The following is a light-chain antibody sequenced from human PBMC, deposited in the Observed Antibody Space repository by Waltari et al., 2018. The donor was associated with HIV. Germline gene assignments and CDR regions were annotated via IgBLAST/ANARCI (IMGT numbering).Light chain of an antibody. CDR2: EVS. CDR1: QSLLYSDGYTY. CDR3: MQGTHWPRT. Sequence: DVAMTQSPLSLPVTLGQPASISCRSSQSLLYSDGYTYLDWIQQRPGRSPRRLIYEVSKRDSGVPDRFSGSGSGTNFTRKISRVEAEDVGIYYCMQGTHWPRTFGQGTKVEVK. V-gene: IGKV2-30*01. J-gene: IGKJ1*01.